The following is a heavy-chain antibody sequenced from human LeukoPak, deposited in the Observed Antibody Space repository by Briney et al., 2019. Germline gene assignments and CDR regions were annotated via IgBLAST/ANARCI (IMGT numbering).Heavy chain of an antibody. CDR2: IHEDAGEK. CDR1: GFRFSDSW. V-gene: IGHV3-7*05. J-gene: IGHJ4*02. CDR3: ASSKDHYCHY. Sequence: GESLRLSCAASGFRFSDSWMTWVSQTPGKGLQWVASIHEDAGEKQYVESVRGRFTISRDNAKNSLYLQMNSLRVEDTAVYYCASSKDHYCHYWGQGTLVTVSS.